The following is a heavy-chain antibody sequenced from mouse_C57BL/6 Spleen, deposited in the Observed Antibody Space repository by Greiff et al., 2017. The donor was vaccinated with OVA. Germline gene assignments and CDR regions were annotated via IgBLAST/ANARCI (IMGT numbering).Heavy chain of an antibody. D-gene: IGHD1-1*01. V-gene: IGHV5-17*01. CDR2: ISSGSSTI. CDR3: ARRYYGSSYYFDD. J-gene: IGHJ2*01. CDR1: GFTFSDYG. Sequence: EVKLMESGGGLVKPGGSLKLSCAASGFTFSDYGMHWVRQAPEKGLEWVAYISSGSSTIYYADTVKGRFTLSRDNAKNTLFLQMTSLRSEDTAMYYCARRYYGSSYYFDDWGQGTTLTVSS.